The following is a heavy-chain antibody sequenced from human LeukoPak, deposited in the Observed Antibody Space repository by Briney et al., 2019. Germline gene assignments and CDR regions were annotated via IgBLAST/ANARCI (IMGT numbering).Heavy chain of an antibody. J-gene: IGHJ4*02. CDR1: GFTFSSYA. D-gene: IGHD4/OR15-4a*01. V-gene: IGHV4-34*01. CDR2: INHSGST. CDR3: ASCDQLTRKQDY. Sequence: GSLRLSCAASGFTFSSYAMSWIRQPPGKGLEWIGEINHSGSTNYNPSLKSRVTISVDTSKNQFSLKLSSVTAADTAVYYCASCDQLTRKQDYWGQGTLVTVSS.